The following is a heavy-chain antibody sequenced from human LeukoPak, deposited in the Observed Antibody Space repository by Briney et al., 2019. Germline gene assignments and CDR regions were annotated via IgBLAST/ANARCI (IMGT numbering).Heavy chain of an antibody. Sequence: GSLRLSCAASGFTFTNYAMTWIRQPPGKGLEWIGEINHSGSTNYNPSLKSRVTISVDTSKNQFSLKLSSVTAADTAVYYCARSRTITSYSSGWLGYWGQGTLVTVSS. CDR2: INHSGST. J-gene: IGHJ4*02. V-gene: IGHV4-34*01. CDR1: GFTFTNYA. CDR3: ARSRTITSYSSGWLGY. D-gene: IGHD6-19*01.